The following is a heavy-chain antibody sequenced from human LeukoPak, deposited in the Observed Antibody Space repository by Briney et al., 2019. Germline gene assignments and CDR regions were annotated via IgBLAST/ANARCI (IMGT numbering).Heavy chain of an antibody. CDR2: ISGSGGST. CDR3: AKGMVWSGTPYDY. CDR1: GFTFSGYV. Sequence: GGSLRLSCAASGFTFSGYVMTWVRQPPGKGLQWVADISGSGGSTYYADSVKGRFTISRDNSKNTLYLQMNSLRAEDTAVYYCAKGMVWSGTPYDYWGQGTLVTVSS. D-gene: IGHD3-3*01. J-gene: IGHJ4*02. V-gene: IGHV3-23*01.